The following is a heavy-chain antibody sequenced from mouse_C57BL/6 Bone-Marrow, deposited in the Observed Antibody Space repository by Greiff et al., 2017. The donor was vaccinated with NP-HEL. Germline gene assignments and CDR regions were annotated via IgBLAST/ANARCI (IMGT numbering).Heavy chain of an antibody. D-gene: IGHD3-2*02. V-gene: IGHV1-69*01. Sequence: QVHVKQPGAELVMPGASVKLSCKASGYTFTSYWMHWVKQRPGQGLEWIGEIDPSDSYTNYNQKFKGKSTLTVDKSSSTAYMQLSSLTSEDSAVYYCARDWDSAGYGFAYWGQGTLVTVSA. CDR3: ARDWDSAGYGFAY. CDR1: GYTFTSYW. CDR2: IDPSDSYT. J-gene: IGHJ3*01.